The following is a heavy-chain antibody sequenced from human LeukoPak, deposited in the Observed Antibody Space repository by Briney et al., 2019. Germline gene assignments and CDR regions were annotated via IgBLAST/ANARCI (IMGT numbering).Heavy chain of an antibody. V-gene: IGHV1-2*02. J-gene: IGHJ4*02. D-gene: IGHD1-26*01. Sequence: ASVKGSCTAYGYTFTGYYMHWVRQAPGQGLEWMGWMDPNSGGINYAQKFQGRVTMTRDTSISTAYMELSRLISDDTAGYYSARVYSGRDYAASTYFGVSDYSGQGTLVTVSA. CDR3: ARVYSGRDYAASTYFGVSDY. CDR2: MDPNSGGI. CDR1: GYTFTGYY.